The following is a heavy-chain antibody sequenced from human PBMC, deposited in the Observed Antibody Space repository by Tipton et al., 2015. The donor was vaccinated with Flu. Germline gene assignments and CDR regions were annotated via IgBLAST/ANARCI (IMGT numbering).Heavy chain of an antibody. CDR3: ARRDYSNYVSEPKNWFDP. V-gene: IGHV4-59*02. Sequence: TLSLTCSVSGGSVSGYYWSWIRQPPGKGLEWIGYIYFRGNTIYNPSLKSRLTISVDTSKNQFSLELSSVTAADTAVYYCARRDYSNYVSEPKNWFDPWGQGTLVTVSS. CDR2: IYFRGNT. J-gene: IGHJ5*02. CDR1: GGSVSGYY. D-gene: IGHD4-11*01.